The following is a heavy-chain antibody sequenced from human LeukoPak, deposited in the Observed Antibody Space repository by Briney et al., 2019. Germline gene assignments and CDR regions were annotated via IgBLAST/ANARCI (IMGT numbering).Heavy chain of an antibody. CDR2: ISSSSSYI. Sequence: GGSLRLSCAASGFTFSSYSMNWVRQAPGKGLEWVSSISSSSSYIYYVDSVKGRSTISRDNAKKSVYLQMNSLRAEDTAVYYCARGQLYYDSSGFDYWGQGTLVTVSS. CDR3: ARGQLYYDSSGFDY. D-gene: IGHD3-22*01. J-gene: IGHJ4*02. CDR1: GFTFSSYS. V-gene: IGHV3-21*01.